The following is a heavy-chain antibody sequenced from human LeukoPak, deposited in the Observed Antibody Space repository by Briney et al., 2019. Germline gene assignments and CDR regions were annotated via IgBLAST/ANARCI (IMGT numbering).Heavy chain of an antibody. CDR1: GFIFTSYW. V-gene: IGHV3-7*04. J-gene: IGHJ4*02. Sequence: GGSLRLSCSASGFIFTSYWMGWVRQAPGKGLEWVANINRDGSEKYYADSVKGRFTISRDNAKNSLYLEMNSLRAEDTAVYYCARGSTTEDYWGQGTLVTVSS. CDR3: ARGSTTEDY. CDR2: INRDGSEK. D-gene: IGHD1-1*01.